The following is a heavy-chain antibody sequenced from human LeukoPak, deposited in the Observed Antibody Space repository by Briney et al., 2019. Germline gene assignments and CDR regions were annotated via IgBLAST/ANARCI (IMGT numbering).Heavy chain of an antibody. CDR3: ARESITMIVGAFDI. CDR2: IYYSGST. J-gene: IGHJ3*02. D-gene: IGHD3-22*01. Sequence: PSETLSLTCTVSGGSISSYYWSWIRQPPGKGLEWIGYIYYSGSTNYNPSLKSRVTISVDTSKNQFSLKLSSVTAADTAVYYCARESITMIVGAFDIWGQGTMVTVSS. CDR1: GGSISSYY. V-gene: IGHV4-59*01.